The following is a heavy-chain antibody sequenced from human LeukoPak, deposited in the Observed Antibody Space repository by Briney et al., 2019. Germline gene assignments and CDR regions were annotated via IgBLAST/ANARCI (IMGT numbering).Heavy chain of an antibody. CDR1: SYTFTRYG. CDR2: ISGYNGNT. J-gene: IGHJ4*02. V-gene: IGHV1-18*01. D-gene: IGHD1-26*01. CDR3: ARSGRGTYYYFDL. Sequence: ASVKVSCKASSYTFTRYGISWVRQAPGQGLEWMGWISGYNGNTNHAQKFQGRVSMTADTSTSTAYMELRSLRSDDTAVYYCARSGRGTYYYFDLWGQGTLVTVSS.